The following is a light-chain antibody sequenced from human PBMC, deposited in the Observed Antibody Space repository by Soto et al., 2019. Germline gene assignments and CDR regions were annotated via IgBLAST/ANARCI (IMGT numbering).Light chain of an antibody. Sequence: DIQMTQSPPTLSASVGDRVTITCRASESISRWLAWYQQKPGKAPKLLIYKASNLESGAPSRFSGSGSGTEFTLTISTLQPDDFATDYCQQYNSYSPWNFGQGTQVEIK. V-gene: IGKV1-5*03. CDR2: KAS. CDR3: QQYNSYSPWN. CDR1: ESISRW. J-gene: IGKJ1*01.